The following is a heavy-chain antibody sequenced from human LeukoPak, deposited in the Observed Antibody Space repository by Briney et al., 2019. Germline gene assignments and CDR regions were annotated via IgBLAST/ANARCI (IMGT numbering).Heavy chain of an antibody. V-gene: IGHV3-7*01. CDR3: APEVWELQGASDI. CDR2: IKEDGSEK. J-gene: IGHJ3*02. CDR1: GFPFNSYW. D-gene: IGHD1-26*01. Sequence: GGSLRLSCAASGFPFNSYWMNWVRQAPGRGLEWVANIKEDGSEKFYVDSVKGRFTISRDNAKNSLFLQMTSLRAEDTALYYCAPEVWELQGASDIWGQGTMVTVSS.